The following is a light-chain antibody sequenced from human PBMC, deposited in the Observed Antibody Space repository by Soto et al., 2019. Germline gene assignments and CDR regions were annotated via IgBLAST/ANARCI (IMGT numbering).Light chain of an antibody. J-gene: IGLJ1*01. V-gene: IGLV3-21*04. CDR2: YDS. Sequence: SYELTQPPSVSVAPGKTARITCGGNNIGSKSVHWYQQKPGQAPVVVIYYDSDRPSGMPERFSGSNSGNTATLTISRVEAGDEADYYCQVWDSSRDHSVFGTGTKVTVL. CDR3: QVWDSSRDHSV. CDR1: NIGSKS.